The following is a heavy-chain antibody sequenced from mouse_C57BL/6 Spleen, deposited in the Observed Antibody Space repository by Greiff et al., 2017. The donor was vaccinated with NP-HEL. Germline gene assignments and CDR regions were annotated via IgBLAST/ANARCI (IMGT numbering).Heavy chain of an antibody. CDR2: INPSSGYT. D-gene: IGHD2-4*01. J-gene: IGHJ2*01. CDR1: GYTFTSYW. CDR3: ARKGDYDDLDY. Sequence: QVQLQQSGADLAKPGASVKLSCKASGYTFTSYWMHWVKQRPGQGLEWIGYINPSSGYTKYHQKLKDKVTLTADKSSSTTYMQLSSLTYEDSTVYYCARKGDYDDLDYWGQGTTLTVSS. V-gene: IGHV1-7*01.